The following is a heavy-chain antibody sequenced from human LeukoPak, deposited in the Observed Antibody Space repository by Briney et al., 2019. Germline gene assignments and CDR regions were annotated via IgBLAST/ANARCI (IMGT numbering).Heavy chain of an antibody. CDR2: VSTSGGST. D-gene: IGHD3-22*01. J-gene: IGHJ4*02. V-gene: IGHV3-23*01. CDR3: AKQAYDSPRTDFDY. CDR1: ASTFSSNW. Sequence: PGGSLRLSCAASASTFSSNWMHWVRQAPGKGLEWVSGVSTSGGSTYYADSVKGRFTISRDNSKNTLHLQMNNLRAEDTAIYYCAKQAYDSPRTDFDYWGQGTLVTVSS.